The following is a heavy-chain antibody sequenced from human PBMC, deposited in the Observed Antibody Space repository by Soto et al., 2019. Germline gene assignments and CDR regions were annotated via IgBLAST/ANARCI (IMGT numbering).Heavy chain of an antibody. CDR1: GFTFSSYA. V-gene: IGHV3-30-3*01. Sequence: GGSLRLSCAASGFTFSSYAMHWVRQAPGKGLEWVAVISYDGSNKYYADSVKGRFTISRDNSKNTLYLQMNSLRAEDTAVYYCARDHKRPGPRSSNMGDYGMDVWGQGTTVTVSS. D-gene: IGHD3-16*01. CDR3: ARDHKRPGPRSSNMGDYGMDV. CDR2: ISYDGSNK. J-gene: IGHJ6*02.